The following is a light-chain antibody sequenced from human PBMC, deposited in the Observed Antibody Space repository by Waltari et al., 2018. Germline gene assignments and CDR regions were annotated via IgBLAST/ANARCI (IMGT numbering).Light chain of an antibody. V-gene: IGKV3-15*01. CDR2: GAS. CDR3: QQYNNWPPWT. J-gene: IGKJ1*01. Sequence: EMVMTQSPATLSVSPGERATLSCRASQSVSSNLAWYQQKPGQAPRLVIYGASTRATGIPARFSGSGSGTEFTLTISSLQSEDFAVYYWQQYNNWPPWTFGQGTKVEIK. CDR1: QSVSSN.